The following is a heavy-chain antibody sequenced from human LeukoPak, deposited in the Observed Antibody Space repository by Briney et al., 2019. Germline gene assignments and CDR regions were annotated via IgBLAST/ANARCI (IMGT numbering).Heavy chain of an antibody. Sequence: SETLCLTCTVSGGSIRSYYWSWIRQPAGKGLEWIGRIYTSGSTNYNPSLKSRVTMSVDTSKNQFSLKLSSVTAADTAVYYCARDGYNFMWSYFDYWGQGTLVTVSS. J-gene: IGHJ4*02. CDR3: ARDGYNFMWSYFDY. V-gene: IGHV4-4*07. CDR1: GGSIRSYY. D-gene: IGHD5-24*01. CDR2: IYTSGST.